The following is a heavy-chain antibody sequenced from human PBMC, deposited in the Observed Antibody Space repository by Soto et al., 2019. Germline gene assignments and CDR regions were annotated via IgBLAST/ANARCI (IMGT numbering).Heavy chain of an antibody. Sequence: GGSLRLSCAASGFTFSNAWMSWVRQAPGKGLEWVGRIKSKTDGGTTDYAAPVKGRFTISRDDSKNTLYLQMNSLKTEDTAMYYCTTPYDSSGYYYYYYMVVWGKGTTVTVSS. J-gene: IGHJ6*03. CDR2: IKSKTDGGTT. D-gene: IGHD3-22*01. CDR3: TTPYDSSGYYYYYYMVV. CDR1: GFTFSNAW. V-gene: IGHV3-15*01.